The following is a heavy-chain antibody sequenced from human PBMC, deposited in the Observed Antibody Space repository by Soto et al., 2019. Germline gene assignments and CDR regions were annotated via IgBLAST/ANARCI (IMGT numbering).Heavy chain of an antibody. D-gene: IGHD4-17*01. CDR2: IYYSGST. V-gene: IGHV4-61*01. CDR3: ARGGYGDPEYFQQ. Sequence: SETLSLTCAVYGGFVSSGSYYWSWIRQPPGKGLEWIGYIYYSGSTNYNPSLKSRVTISVDTSKNQFSLKLSSVTAADTAVYYCARGGYGDPEYFQQWGQGTLVTVSS. J-gene: IGHJ1*01. CDR1: GGFVSSGSYY.